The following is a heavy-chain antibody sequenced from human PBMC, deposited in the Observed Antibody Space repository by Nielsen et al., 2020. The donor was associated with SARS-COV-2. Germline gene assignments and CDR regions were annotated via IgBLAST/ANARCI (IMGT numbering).Heavy chain of an antibody. D-gene: IGHD4-17*01. J-gene: IGHJ5*02. Sequence: GESLKISCAASGFTFSSYAMHWVRQAPGKGLEWVAVISYDGSNKYYADSVKGRFTISRDNSKNTLYLQMNSLRAEDTAVYYCARDFTRYGDGFDPWGQGTLVTVSS. CDR1: GFTFSSYA. V-gene: IGHV3-30-3*01. CDR2: ISYDGSNK. CDR3: ARDFTRYGDGFDP.